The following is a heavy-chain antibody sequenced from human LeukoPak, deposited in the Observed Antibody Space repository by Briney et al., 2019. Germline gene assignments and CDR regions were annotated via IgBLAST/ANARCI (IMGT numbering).Heavy chain of an antibody. J-gene: IGHJ4*02. V-gene: IGHV3-15*01. CDR3: TVRSSI. Sequence: AGGSLRLSCVASGLTLSNVWMSWLRQAPGKGLEWVGRIHTNIDGGIIDYAAPVRGRFTISRDDSKNTLYLQMNSLKTEDTAMYYCTVRSSIWGQGTLVTVSS. D-gene: IGHD6-13*01. CDR1: GLTLSNVW. CDR2: IHTNIDGGII.